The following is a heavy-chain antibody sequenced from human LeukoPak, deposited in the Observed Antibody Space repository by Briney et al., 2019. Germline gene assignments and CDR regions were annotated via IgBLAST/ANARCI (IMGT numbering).Heavy chain of an antibody. V-gene: IGHV4-61*02. CDR3: ARERLERRDNWFDP. D-gene: IGHD1-1*01. CDR1: GGSLSSGSYY. Sequence: SQTLSLTCTVSGGSLSSGSYYWSWIRQPAGKGLEWIGRIYTSGSTNYNPSLKSRVTISVDTSKNQFSLKLSSVTAADTAVYYCARERLERRDNWFDPWGQGTLVTVSS. CDR2: IYTSGST. J-gene: IGHJ5*02.